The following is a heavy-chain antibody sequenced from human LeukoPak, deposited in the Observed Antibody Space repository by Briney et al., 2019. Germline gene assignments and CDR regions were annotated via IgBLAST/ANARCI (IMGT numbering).Heavy chain of an antibody. CDR2: INPNSGGT. CDR3: ARGMYSSSWYSGPPNFDY. CDR1: GYTFTGYY. V-gene: IGHV1-2*04. D-gene: IGHD6-13*01. Sequence: ASVKVSCKASGYTFTGYYIHWVRQAPGQGLEWMGWINPNSGGTNYAQKFQGWVTMTRDTSISTAYMELSRLRSDDTAVYYCARGMYSSSWYSGPPNFDYWGQGTLVTVSS. J-gene: IGHJ4*02.